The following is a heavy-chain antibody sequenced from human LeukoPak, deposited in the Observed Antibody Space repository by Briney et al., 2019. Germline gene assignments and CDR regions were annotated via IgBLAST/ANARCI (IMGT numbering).Heavy chain of an antibody. D-gene: IGHD3-22*01. CDR1: GYTFTSYY. CDR2: INPSGGST. V-gene: IGHV1-46*01. Sequence: ASVKVSCKASGYTFTSYYMHWVRQAPGQGLEWMGIINPSGGSTSYAQKFQGRVTMARDTSTSTVYMELSSLRSEDTAVYYCARLSYYYDSSGYYGSSDYWGQGTLVTVSS. J-gene: IGHJ4*02. CDR3: ARLSYYYDSSGYYGSSDY.